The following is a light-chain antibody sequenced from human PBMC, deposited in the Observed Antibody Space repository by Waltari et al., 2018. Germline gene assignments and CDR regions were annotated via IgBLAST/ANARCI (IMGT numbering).Light chain of an antibody. J-gene: IGKJ4*01. CDR2: GAS. CDR3: QQYNNWPST. Sequence: EVVMTQSPATLSVSPGERATLACRASQSVSGNLAWYQQKPGQAPRLLIHGASTMATGIPARFSGSGSGTEFTLTISSMDSEDSAVYFCQQYNNWPSTFGGGTKVEIK. CDR1: QSVSGN. V-gene: IGKV3-15*01.